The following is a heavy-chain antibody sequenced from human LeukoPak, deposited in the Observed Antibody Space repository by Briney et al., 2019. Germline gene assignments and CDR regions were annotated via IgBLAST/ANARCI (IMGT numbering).Heavy chain of an antibody. CDR1: GFTVSSNS. CDR2: IYSGGST. J-gene: IGHJ3*02. V-gene: IGHV3-53*01. Sequence: PGGSLRLSCAASGFTVSSNSMSWVRQAPGKGLEWVSVIYSGGSTYYADSVKGRFTLSRDDSKNTLYLQMNSLRAEDTAVYYCAREAMVTNAFDIWGRGTMVTVSS. CDR3: AREAMVTNAFDI. D-gene: IGHD5-18*01.